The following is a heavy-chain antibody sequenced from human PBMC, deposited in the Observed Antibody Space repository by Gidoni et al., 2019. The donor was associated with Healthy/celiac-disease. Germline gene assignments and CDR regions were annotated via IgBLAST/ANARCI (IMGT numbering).Heavy chain of an antibody. CDR2: IYYSGST. CDR3: ARDLGAAGSLGWFDP. V-gene: IGHV4-59*01. Sequence: QVQLQESGPGLVTPSETLSLTGTASGGSISSYYWSWIRQPPGKGLEWIGYIYYSGSTNYNPSLKSRVTISVGTSKNQFSLKLSSVTAADTAVYYCARDLGAAGSLGWFDPWGQGTLVTVSS. CDR1: GGSISSYY. J-gene: IGHJ5*02. D-gene: IGHD6-13*01.